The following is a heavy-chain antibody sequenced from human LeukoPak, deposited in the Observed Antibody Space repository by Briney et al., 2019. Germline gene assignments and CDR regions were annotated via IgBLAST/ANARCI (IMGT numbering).Heavy chain of an antibody. D-gene: IGHD4-17*01. CDR2: IYYSGTT. CDR1: GGSISYYY. J-gene: IGHJ6*02. Sequence: SETLSLTCTVSGGSISYYYWSWIRQSPGKGLEWIGYIYYSGTTNYNPSLKSRVTISVDTSKNQFSLQLRSVTAADTAVYYCAREDPQTTVPEGMDVWGQGTTVTVSS. V-gene: IGHV4-59*01. CDR3: AREDPQTTVPEGMDV.